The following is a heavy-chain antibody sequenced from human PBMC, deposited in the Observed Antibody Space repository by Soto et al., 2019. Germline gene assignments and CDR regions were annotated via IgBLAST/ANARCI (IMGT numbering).Heavy chain of an antibody. CDR3: ARDRARGDYGDYEGY. D-gene: IGHD4-17*01. V-gene: IGHV1-69*06. J-gene: IGHJ4*02. CDR1: GGTFSSYA. CDR2: IIPIFGTA. Sequence: QVQLVQSGAEGKKPGSSVKVSCKASGGTFSSYAISWVRQAPGQGLEWMGGIIPIFGTANYAQKFQGRVTITAGKSTSPAYMELSSLRSEDTAVYYCARDRARGDYGDYEGYWGQGTLVTVSS.